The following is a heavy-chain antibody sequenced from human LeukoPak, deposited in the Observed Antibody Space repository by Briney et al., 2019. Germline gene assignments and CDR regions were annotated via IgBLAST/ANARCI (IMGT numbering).Heavy chain of an antibody. CDR2: IRSKTDGGTI. J-gene: IGHJ4*02. Sequence: PGGSLRLSCADSGFTFSNAWMNWVRQAPGKGLEWVGRIRSKTDGGTIDYAAPVKGRFTISRDDSKNTLYLQMNSLKSEDTAVYYCTTGIVGALDYWGQGTLVTVSS. D-gene: IGHD1-26*01. V-gene: IGHV3-15*01. CDR1: GFTFSNAW. CDR3: TTGIVGALDY.